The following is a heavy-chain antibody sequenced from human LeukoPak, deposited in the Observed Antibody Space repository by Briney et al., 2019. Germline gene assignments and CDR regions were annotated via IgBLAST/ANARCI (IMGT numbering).Heavy chain of an antibody. CDR2: ISSSSSYI. D-gene: IGHD3-9*01. CDR3: ARDRRYFDWLLGSDAFDI. CDR1: GFTFSSYS. J-gene: IGHJ3*02. Sequence: GGSLRLSCVASGFTFSSYSMNWVRQAPGKGLEWVSSISSSSSYIYYADSVKGRFTISRDNAKNSLYLQMNSLRAEDTAVYYCARDRRYFDWLLGSDAFDIWGQGTMVTVSS. V-gene: IGHV3-21*01.